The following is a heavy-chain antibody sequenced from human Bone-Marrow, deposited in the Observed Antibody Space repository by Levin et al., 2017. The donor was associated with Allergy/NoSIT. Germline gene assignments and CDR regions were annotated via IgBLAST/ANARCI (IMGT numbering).Heavy chain of an antibody. CDR3: AKLLGVGATLGRMSSGDY. CDR1: GGTFSSYT. CDR2: IIPILGIA. V-gene: IGHV1-69*02. D-gene: IGHD1-26*01. Sequence: ASVKVSCKASGGTFSSYTISWVRQAPGQGLEWMGRIIPILGIANYAQKFQGRVTITADKSTSTAYMELSSLRSEDTAVYYCAKLLGVGATLGRMSSGDYWGQGTLVTVSS. J-gene: IGHJ4*02.